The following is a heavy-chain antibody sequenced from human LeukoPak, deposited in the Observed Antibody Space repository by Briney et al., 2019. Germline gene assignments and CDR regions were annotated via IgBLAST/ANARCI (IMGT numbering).Heavy chain of an antibody. CDR1: GLTFNSYS. CDR2: ISSSRSII. CDR3: ARDGTTVTTSGALDAFDL. Sequence: GGSLRLSCAASGLTFNSYSMNWVRRAPGKGLEWVSYISSSRSIIYYADSVKGRFTISRDNAKNSLYLQMNSLRAEDTAVYYCARDGTTVTTSGALDAFDLWGQGTMVTVSS. V-gene: IGHV3-48*01. J-gene: IGHJ3*01. D-gene: IGHD4-17*01.